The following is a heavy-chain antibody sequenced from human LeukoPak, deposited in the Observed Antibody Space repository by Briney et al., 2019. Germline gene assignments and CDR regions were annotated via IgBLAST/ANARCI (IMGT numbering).Heavy chain of an antibody. Sequence: SETLSLTCAVSGGSISSSSYYWGWIRQPPGKGLEWIGNIFYSGKTYYNPSLKSRVTISLDTSKNQFSLTLSSVTAADTAGYYCARDWFAIFGLPPRGFDYWGQGTLVTVSS. CDR3: ARDWFAIFGLPPRGFDY. CDR2: IFYSGKT. D-gene: IGHD3-3*01. J-gene: IGHJ4*02. V-gene: IGHV4-39*07. CDR1: GGSISSSSYY.